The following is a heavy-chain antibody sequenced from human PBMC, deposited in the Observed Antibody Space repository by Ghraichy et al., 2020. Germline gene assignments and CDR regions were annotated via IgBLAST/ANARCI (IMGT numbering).Heavy chain of an antibody. V-gene: IGHV3-53*01. J-gene: IGHJ3*02. CDR2: IYRGGTP. Sequence: GGSLRLSCAASGFTVSNNYMTWVRQAPGTGLEWVSVIYRGGTPYYAESVKGRFTVSRDNSNNTMYLEMNSLRAEYTAVYYCAGDDPLTTSGGLDIWGQGTMVTVSS. CDR3: AGDDPLTTSGGLDI. CDR1: GFTVSNNY. D-gene: IGHD4-11*01.